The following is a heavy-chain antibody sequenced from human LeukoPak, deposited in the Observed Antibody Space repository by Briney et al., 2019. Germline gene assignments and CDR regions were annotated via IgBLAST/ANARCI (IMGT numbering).Heavy chain of an antibody. Sequence: GGSLRLSCAASGFTFSSYAMSWVRQAPGKGLEWVSAISGSGGSTYYADSVKGRFTISRDNSKNTLYLQMNSLRAEDTAIYYCARRLFDSSGDYHYYYGMDVWGQGTTVNVSS. CDR3: ARRLFDSSGDYHYYYGMDV. CDR2: ISGSGGST. V-gene: IGHV3-23*01. CDR1: GFTFSSYA. D-gene: IGHD3-22*01. J-gene: IGHJ6*02.